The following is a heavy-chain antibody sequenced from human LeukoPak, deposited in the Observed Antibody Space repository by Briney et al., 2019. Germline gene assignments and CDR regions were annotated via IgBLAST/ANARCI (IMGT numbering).Heavy chain of an antibody. CDR3: AKSILSPAANALDI. Sequence: GGSLRLSCEASGFTFSNFGMTWVRQAPGKGLEWVSTISGSGHNTYYADSVKGRFTISRDNSKNTLYLQMNSLRAEDTAVYYCAKSILSPAANALDIWGQGTMVTVSS. CDR1: GFTFSNFG. V-gene: IGHV3-23*01. CDR2: ISGSGHNT. J-gene: IGHJ3*02. D-gene: IGHD3-9*01.